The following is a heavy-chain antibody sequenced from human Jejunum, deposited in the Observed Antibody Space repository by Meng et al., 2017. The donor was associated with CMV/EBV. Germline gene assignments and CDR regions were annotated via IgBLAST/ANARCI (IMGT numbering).Heavy chain of an antibody. J-gene: IGHJ4*02. V-gene: IGHV4-59*01. Sequence: VSGGSISGYYFSWIRQPPGKGLEWIGNIDYSGTTKYNPSLKSRVAISVDPSKSQLSLKLGSVSAADTAQYYCARGWGTTSPWDYWGQGMLVTVSS. CDR1: GGSISGYY. CDR2: IDYSGTT. D-gene: IGHD3-16*01. CDR3: ARGWGTTSPWDY.